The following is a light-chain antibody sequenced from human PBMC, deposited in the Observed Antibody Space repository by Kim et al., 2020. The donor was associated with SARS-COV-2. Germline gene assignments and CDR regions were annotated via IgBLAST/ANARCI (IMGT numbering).Light chain of an antibody. V-gene: IGLV3-1*01. CDR2: QDS. CDR1: KLGDKY. CDR3: QAWDSSTHVV. J-gene: IGLJ2*01. Sequence: VYPGQTASITCSGDKLGDKYACWYQQKPGQSPVLVIYQDSKRPSGIPERLSGSNSGNTATLTISGTQAMDEADYYCQAWDSSTHVVFGGGTQLTVL.